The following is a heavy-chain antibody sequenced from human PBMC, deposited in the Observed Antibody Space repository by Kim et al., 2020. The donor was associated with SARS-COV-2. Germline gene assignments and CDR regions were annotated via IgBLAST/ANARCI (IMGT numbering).Heavy chain of an antibody. D-gene: IGHD3-22*01. J-gene: IGHJ5*02. V-gene: IGHV3-48*02. CDR3: AREGDSTVTLFDP. Sequence: YADSVQGRFTSSRDNAKNSLYLQMNSLRDEDTAVYYCAREGDSTVTLFDPWGQGTLVTVSS.